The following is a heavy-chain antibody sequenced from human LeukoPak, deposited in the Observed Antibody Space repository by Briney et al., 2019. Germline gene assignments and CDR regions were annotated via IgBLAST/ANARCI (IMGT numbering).Heavy chain of an antibody. CDR1: GFSLRGYS. V-gene: IGHV3-48*04. D-gene: IGHD6-19*01. J-gene: IGHJ4*02. CDR3: ARDGIAVALGVDY. CDR2: ISVSSTTI. Sequence: PGGSLRLSCAASGFSLRGYSMTWVRQAPGKGLEWISYISVSSTTILYADSVKGRFTISRDNAKNSLYLQMNSLRAEDTAVYYCARDGIAVALGVDYWGQGTLVTVSS.